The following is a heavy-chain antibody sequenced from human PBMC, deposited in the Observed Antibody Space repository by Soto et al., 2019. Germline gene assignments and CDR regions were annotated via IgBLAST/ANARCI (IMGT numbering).Heavy chain of an antibody. CDR2: ITSDGRT. J-gene: IGHJ4*02. D-gene: IGHD4-17*01. CDR3: AKDYSTVTTDPLSVVLFDY. V-gene: IGHV3-23*01. CDR1: GFTFSSYP. Sequence: LRLSCAAFGFTFSSYPMRWVRQSPWKWLEWVSIITSDGRTYYADSVKGRFTISRDNSKNTVYLQMNSLRAEDTAVYYCAKDYSTVTTDPLSVVLFDYWGQGARVTVS.